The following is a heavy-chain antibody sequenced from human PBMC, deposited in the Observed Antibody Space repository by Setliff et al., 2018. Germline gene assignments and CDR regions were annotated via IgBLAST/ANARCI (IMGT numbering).Heavy chain of an antibody. J-gene: IGHJ6*03. Sequence: PSETLSLTCTVSGGSISSTTYYWGWIRQAPGKGPEWIGSISYSGSTYYNPSLESRVTIPGDTSKNQYSLRLRPVTDADTAVYYCAREVGASFWTVYHAVLPMDVWGKGTTVTVSS. CDR2: ISYSGST. D-gene: IGHD3-3*01. CDR3: AREVGASFWTVYHAVLPMDV. CDR1: GGSISSTTYY. V-gene: IGHV4-39*07.